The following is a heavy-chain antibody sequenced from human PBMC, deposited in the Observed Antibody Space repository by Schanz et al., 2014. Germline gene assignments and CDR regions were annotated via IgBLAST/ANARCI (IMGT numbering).Heavy chain of an antibody. D-gene: IGHD3-10*01. Sequence: EVQLVESGGGFVQPGGSLGLSCVVSGFTVSSDHMSWVRQAPGKGLEWVSTIGYLGDTYYPDSVKGRFTVSRDSGQNSLYLQMNSLRAGDTAVYYCARDFDDRRGYGSGYCLGDCMDVWGQGTTVTVSS. V-gene: IGHV3-13*01. J-gene: IGHJ6*02. CDR3: ARDFDDRRGYGSGYCLGDCMDV. CDR2: IGYLGDT. CDR1: GFTVSSDH.